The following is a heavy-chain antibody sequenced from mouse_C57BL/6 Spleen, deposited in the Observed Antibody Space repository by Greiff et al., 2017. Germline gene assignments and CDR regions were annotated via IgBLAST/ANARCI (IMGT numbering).Heavy chain of an antibody. D-gene: IGHD3-2*01. V-gene: IGHV3-6*01. CDR3: ARGGQLGAMDY. Sequence: EVKLMGSGPGLVKPSQSLSLTCSVTGYSITSGYYWNWIRQFPGNKLEWMGYISYDGSNNYNPSLKNRISITRDTSKNQFVLKLNSVTTEDTATYYCARGGQLGAMDYWGQGTSVTVSS. CDR2: ISYDGSN. CDR1: GYSITSGYY. J-gene: IGHJ4*01.